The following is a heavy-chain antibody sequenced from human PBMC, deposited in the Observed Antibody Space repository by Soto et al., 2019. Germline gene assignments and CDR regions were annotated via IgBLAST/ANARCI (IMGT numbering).Heavy chain of an antibody. V-gene: IGHV3-23*01. D-gene: IGHD2-15*01. J-gene: IGHJ4*02. CDR2: ISGSGGST. Sequence: GGSLRLSCAASGFTFSSYAMSWVRQAPGKGLEWVSAISGSGGSTYYADSVKGRFTISRDNSKNTLYLQMNSLRAEDTAVYYCAKDLEDIVVVVAAIVQYYFDYWGQGTLVTVSS. CDR3: AKDLEDIVVVVAAIVQYYFDY. CDR1: GFTFSSYA.